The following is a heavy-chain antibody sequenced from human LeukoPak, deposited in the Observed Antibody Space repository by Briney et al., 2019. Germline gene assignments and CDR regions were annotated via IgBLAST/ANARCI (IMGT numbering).Heavy chain of an antibody. V-gene: IGHV4-39*07. J-gene: IGHJ4*02. CDR1: GGSISSSSYY. CDR2: IYYSGST. CDR3: ARVNDYGDPPPGSGIDY. Sequence: PSETLSLTCTVSGGSISSSSYYWGWIRQPPGKGLEWIGSIYYSGSTYYNPSLKSRVTISVDTSKNQFSLKLSSVTAADTAVYYCARVNDYGDPPPGSGIDYWGQGTLVTVSS. D-gene: IGHD4-17*01.